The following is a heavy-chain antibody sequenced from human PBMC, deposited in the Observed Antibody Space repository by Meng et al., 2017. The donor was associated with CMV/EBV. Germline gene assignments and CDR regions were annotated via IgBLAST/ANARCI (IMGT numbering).Heavy chain of an antibody. CDR1: GGSFSGYY. V-gene: IGHV4-34*01. Sequence: SETLSLTCAVYGGSFSGYYWSWIRQPPGKGVEWIGEINHSGSTNYNPSLKSRVTISVDTSKNQFSLKLSSVTAADTAVYYCARGGGSTDYYRSNYYYYGMDVWGQGTTVTVSS. CDR3: ARGGGSTDYYRSNYYYYGMDV. CDR2: INHSGST. J-gene: IGHJ6*02. D-gene: IGHD3-22*01.